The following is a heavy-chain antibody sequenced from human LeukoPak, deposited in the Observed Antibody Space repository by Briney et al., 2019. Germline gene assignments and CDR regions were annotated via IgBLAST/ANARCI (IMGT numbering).Heavy chain of an antibody. Sequence: SETLCLTCTVSGGSISSNYWSWIRQPPGKGLEWIGYIYYSGSTSYNPSLKSRVTISLDTSKNQFSLKLSSVTAAADTAVYYCARDRGSSGWFYFDSWGQGTLVPVSS. CDR2: IYYSGST. V-gene: IGHV4-59*01. CDR3: ARDRGSSGWFYFDS. CDR1: GGSISSNY. D-gene: IGHD3-22*01. J-gene: IGHJ4*02.